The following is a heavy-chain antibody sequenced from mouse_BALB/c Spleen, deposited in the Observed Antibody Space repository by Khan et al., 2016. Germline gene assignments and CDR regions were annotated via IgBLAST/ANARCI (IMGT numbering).Heavy chain of an antibody. D-gene: IGHD1-1*01. CDR2: INTYTGEP. CDR3: ARNYGSRPPFAY. V-gene: IGHV9-3-1*01. Sequence: QIQLVQSGPELKKPGETVKISCKASGYTFTNYGMNWVKQAPGKGLKWMGWINTYTGEPTYADDFKGRFAFSLETSASIAYLQINNLKNEDTATYFGARNYGSRPPFAYWGPGTLVTVSA. CDR1: GYTFTNYG. J-gene: IGHJ3*01.